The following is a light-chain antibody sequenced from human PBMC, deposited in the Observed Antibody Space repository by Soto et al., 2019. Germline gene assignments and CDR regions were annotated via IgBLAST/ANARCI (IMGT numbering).Light chain of an antibody. V-gene: IGKV1-12*01. CDR1: QGVSSW. CDR2: AAS. CDR3: QEASRIPIT. J-gene: IGKJ5*01. Sequence: DIQMTQSPSSVSASVGDRVTITCRASQGVSSWVAWYQQKPGKAPKLLIYAASTLQSGVPSRFSGSGSGTDFTLTISSLQPEDFATYYCQEASRIPITFGQGTRLEIK.